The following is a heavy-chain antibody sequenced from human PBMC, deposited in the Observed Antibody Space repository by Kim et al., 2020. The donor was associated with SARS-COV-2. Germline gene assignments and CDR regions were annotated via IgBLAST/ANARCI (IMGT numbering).Heavy chain of an antibody. V-gene: IGHV3-48*03. D-gene: IGHD3-10*01. CDR2: ISSSGSTI. J-gene: IGHJ6*02. CDR3: ARDMVRGVGGRDYYYYYGXXX. CDR1: GFTFSSYE. Sequence: GGSLRLSCAASGFTFSSYEMNWVRQAPGKGLEWVSYISSSGSTIYYADSVKGRFTISRDNAKNSLYLQMNSLRAEDTAVYYCARDMVRGVGGRDYYYYYGXXXWGQGTXVTVSS.